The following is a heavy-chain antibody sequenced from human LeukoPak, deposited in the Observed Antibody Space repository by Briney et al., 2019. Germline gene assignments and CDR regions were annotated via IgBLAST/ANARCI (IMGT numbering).Heavy chain of an antibody. J-gene: IGHJ6*03. V-gene: IGHV4-4*08. CDR3: ARGSRLNYYYYYMDV. CDR1: GGSITSYY. CDR2: IYTRGST. Sequence: PSETLSLTCTVSGGSITSYYWSWIRQPPGKGLEWIGYIYTRGSTKYNPSLKSRVTMSVDTSKSQFSLKLSSVTAADTAVYYCARGSRLNYYYYYMDVWGKGTTVTISS.